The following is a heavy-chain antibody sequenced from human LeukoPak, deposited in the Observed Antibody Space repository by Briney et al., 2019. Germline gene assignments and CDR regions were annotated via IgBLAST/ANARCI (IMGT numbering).Heavy chain of an antibody. CDR3: ARDPGGSGWYSIGWFDP. CDR2: ISSSSYI. V-gene: IGHV3-21*01. Sequence: GGSLRLSCAASGFTFSSYSMNWVRQAPGKGLEWVSSISSSSYIYYADSVKGRFTISRDNAKNSLYLQMNSLRAEDTAVYYCARDPGGSGWYSIGWFDPWGQGTLVTVSS. CDR1: GFTFSSYS. J-gene: IGHJ5*02. D-gene: IGHD6-19*01.